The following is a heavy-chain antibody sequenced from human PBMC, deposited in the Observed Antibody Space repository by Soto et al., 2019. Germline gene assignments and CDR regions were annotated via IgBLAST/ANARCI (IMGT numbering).Heavy chain of an antibody. CDR1: GGSISSGDNY. D-gene: IGHD3-16*02. CDR2: IHSSGST. CDR3: ARGTYFDSAWGTYRVGSSGCFDY. Sequence: QVQLQESGPGLVKPSQTLSLTCSISGGSISSGDNYWSWIRQPPGKGLEWIGYIHSSGSTFYNPSLKSRVTISIDTPKNQCSLKLSSVTAADTAVYSCARGTYFDSAWGTYRVGSSGCFDYWGQGTLVSVSS. J-gene: IGHJ4*02. V-gene: IGHV4-30-4*01.